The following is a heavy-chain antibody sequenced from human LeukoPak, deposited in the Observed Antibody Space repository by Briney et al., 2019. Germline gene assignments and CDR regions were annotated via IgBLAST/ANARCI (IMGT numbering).Heavy chain of an antibody. CDR3: EDWKSVAY. Sequence: GGSLRLSCAASGFTFSSYGMHWVRQAPGKGLEWVAVISYDGSNKYYADSVKGRFTISRDNSKNTVYLQMSGLKVEDTAVYYCEDWKSVAYWGQGTLVTVSA. V-gene: IGHV3-30*03. CDR1: GFTFSSYG. J-gene: IGHJ4*02. CDR2: ISYDGSNK. D-gene: IGHD1-1*01.